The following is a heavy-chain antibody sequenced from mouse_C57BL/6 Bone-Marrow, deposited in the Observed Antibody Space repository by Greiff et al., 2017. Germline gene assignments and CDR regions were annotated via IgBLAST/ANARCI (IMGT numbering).Heavy chain of an antibody. J-gene: IGHJ1*03. Sequence: VKLVESGAELVKPGASVKLSCKASGYTFTSYWMHWVKQRPGQGLEWIGMIHPNSGSTNYNEKFNSKATLTVDKSSSTAYMQLSSLTSEDSAVYYCARGGLRGYFDVWGTGTTVTVSS. D-gene: IGHD2-4*01. CDR2: IHPNSGST. V-gene: IGHV1-64*01. CDR3: ARGGLRGYFDV. CDR1: GYTFTSYW.